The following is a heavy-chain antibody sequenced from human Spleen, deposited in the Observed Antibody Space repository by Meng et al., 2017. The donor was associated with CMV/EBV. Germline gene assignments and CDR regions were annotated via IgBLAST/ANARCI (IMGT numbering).Heavy chain of an antibody. J-gene: IGHJ4*02. D-gene: IGHD3-3*01. V-gene: IGHV3-7*04. CDR3: ARGFWNPYYEDTHDF. CDR1: GFTFSSYW. Sequence: GESLKISCAASGFTFSSYWMSWVRQAPGKGLEWVANIKQDGSEKYYVDSVKGRFTISRDNAKNSLYLQMNSLRAEDTAVFYCARGFWNPYYEDTHDFWGQGTLVTVSS. CDR2: IKQDGSEK.